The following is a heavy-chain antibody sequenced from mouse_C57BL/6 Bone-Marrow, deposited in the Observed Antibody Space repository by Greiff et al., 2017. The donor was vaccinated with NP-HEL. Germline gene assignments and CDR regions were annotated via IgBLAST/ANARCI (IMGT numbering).Heavy chain of an antibody. Sequence: EVQLQQSGPELVKPGASVKIPCKASGYTFTDYNMDWVKQSHGKSLEWIGDINPNNGGTIYNQKFKGKATLTVDKSSSTAYMELRSLTSEDTAVYYCARREDYGNYEYWGQGTLVTVSA. CDR3: ARREDYGNYEY. V-gene: IGHV1-18*01. D-gene: IGHD2-1*01. J-gene: IGHJ3*01. CDR1: GYTFTDYN. CDR2: INPNNGGT.